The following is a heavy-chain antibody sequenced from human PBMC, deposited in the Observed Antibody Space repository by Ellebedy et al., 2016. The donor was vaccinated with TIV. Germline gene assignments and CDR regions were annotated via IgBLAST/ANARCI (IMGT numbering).Heavy chain of an antibody. Sequence: PGGSLRLSCAASGFTFSSYSMNRVRQAPGKGLECVGSIGSEAYGATIEYAASVRGRFTISRDKSKNSLYLEMNSLKTEDTAVYFCARGFVDINSLNYWGQGTLVTVSS. CDR2: IGSEAYGATI. J-gene: IGHJ4*02. V-gene: IGHV3-72*01. CDR3: ARGFVDINSLNY. D-gene: IGHD4-11*01. CDR1: GFTFSSYS.